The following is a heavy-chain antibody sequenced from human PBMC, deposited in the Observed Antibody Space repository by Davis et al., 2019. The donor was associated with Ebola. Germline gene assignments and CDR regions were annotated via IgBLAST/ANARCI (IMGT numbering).Heavy chain of an antibody. CDR1: GGSISSYY. CDR2: IYYSGST. V-gene: IGHV4-59*01. J-gene: IGHJ4*02. CDR3: ARVGGSGFDY. Sequence: SNTLSPTVTVPGGSISSYYWRWIRQPPGKGLEWIGYIYYSGSTNYNPSLKSRVTISVDTSKNQFSLKLSSVTAADTAVYYCARVGGSGFDYWGQGTLVTVSS. D-gene: IGHD1-26*01.